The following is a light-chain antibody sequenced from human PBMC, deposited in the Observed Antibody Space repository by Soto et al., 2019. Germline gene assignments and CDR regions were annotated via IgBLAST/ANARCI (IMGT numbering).Light chain of an antibody. CDR2: SAA. V-gene: IGKV1-6*02. J-gene: IGKJ4*01. CDR1: QGIRNT. Sequence: AIEMTQSPSSLSASVGERVTITCRASQGIRNTLAGYQQKTGIAPKVLIQSAASLQSGVPSRFSGSGSCTDFTLTISSLQPEDFAKYYCLQDYKYPRTFGGGTKVEIK. CDR3: LQDYKYPRT.